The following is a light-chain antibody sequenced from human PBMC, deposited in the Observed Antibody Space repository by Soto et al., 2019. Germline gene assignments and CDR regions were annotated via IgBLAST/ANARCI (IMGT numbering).Light chain of an antibody. J-gene: IGKJ1*01. CDR3: QHYGRLPQT. CDR1: QSVRSN. CDR2: GAS. V-gene: IGKV3-20*01. Sequence: IEMTQSPASLSASPGDRATLSCRASQSVRSNLAGDQQKPGQAPRLLIYGASSRATGIPDRFSGSGSGTDFTLTITRLDPEDFAVYYCQHYGRLPQTFGQGTKVDIK.